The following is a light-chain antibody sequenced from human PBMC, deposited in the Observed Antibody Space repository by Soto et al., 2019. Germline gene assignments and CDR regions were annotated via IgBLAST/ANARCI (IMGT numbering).Light chain of an antibody. J-gene: IGKJ4*01. CDR1: QDISSY. V-gene: IGKV1-9*01. CDR2: AAS. Sequence: DIQLTQSPSFLSASVGDRVTITCRTSQDISSYLAWYQQKPGKAPQLLISAASTLQSGVPSRFSGSGSGTEVTLTLSSLQPEDFATYYCQQRKSYPLSFGGGTKVEI. CDR3: QQRKSYPLS.